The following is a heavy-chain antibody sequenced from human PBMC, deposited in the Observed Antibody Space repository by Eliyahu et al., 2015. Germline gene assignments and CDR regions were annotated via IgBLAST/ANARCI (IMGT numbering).Heavy chain of an antibody. V-gene: IGHV1-69*01. J-gene: IGHJ4*02. CDR2: IIPIFGTA. CDR1: GGTFSNYA. Sequence: EVKKPGSSVKVSCKASGGTFSNYAISWVRQAPGQGLEWMGGIIPIFGTANYAQKFQGRVTITADEFASTAYMELSSLRSEDTAVYYWARGPDTSNSYYYNYWGQGTLVTVSS. CDR3: ARGPDTSNSYYYNY. D-gene: IGHD3-22*01.